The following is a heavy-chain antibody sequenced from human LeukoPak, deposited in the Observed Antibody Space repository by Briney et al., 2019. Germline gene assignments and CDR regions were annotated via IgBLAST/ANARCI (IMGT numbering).Heavy chain of an antibody. CDR1: GGSISSSSYY. D-gene: IGHD6-13*01. CDR3: PRPMGAAALGNWFDP. Sequence: SETLSLTCTVSGGSISSSSYYWGWIRQPPGKGQEWIGSSYYSGSTYYNPSLKSRVTISVDTSQNQFSLKLSSVTAADTAVYYCPRPMGAAALGNWFDPWGPGPLVSVSS. J-gene: IGHJ5*02. CDR2: SYYSGST. V-gene: IGHV4-39*01.